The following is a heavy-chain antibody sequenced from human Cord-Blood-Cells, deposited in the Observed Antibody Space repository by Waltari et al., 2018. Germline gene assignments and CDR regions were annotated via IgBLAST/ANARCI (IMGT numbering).Heavy chain of an antibody. Sequence: QVQLVESGGGVVQPGRSLRLSCAASGFTFSSYGMHWVRQAPGKGLEWVAVISYDGSNKYYADSVKGRFTISRDNSKNTLYLQMNSLRAEDTAVYYCAKSKGGQLGILGYWGQGTLVTVSS. J-gene: IGHJ4*02. CDR2: ISYDGSNK. V-gene: IGHV3-30*18. CDR3: AKSKGGQLGILGY. CDR1: GFTFSSYG. D-gene: IGHD7-27*01.